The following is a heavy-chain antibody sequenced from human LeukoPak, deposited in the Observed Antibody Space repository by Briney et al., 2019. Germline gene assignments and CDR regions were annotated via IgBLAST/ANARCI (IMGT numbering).Heavy chain of an antibody. V-gene: IGHV3-23*01. CDR1: GFTFSSYA. CDR3: AKVRLTYYYDSSGPIDY. D-gene: IGHD3-22*01. Sequence: QTGGSLRLSCAASGFTFSSYAMSWVRQAPGKGLEWVSAISGSGGSTYYADSVKGRFTISRDNSKNTLYLQMNSLRAEDTAVYYCAKVRLTYYYDSSGPIDYWGQGTLVTVSS. J-gene: IGHJ4*02. CDR2: ISGSGGST.